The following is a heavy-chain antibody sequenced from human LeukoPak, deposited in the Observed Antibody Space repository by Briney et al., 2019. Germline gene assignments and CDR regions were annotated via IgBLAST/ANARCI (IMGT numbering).Heavy chain of an antibody. CDR2: IFYSGST. CDR3: AREGVGRDGYNWGPFDV. CDR1: GGSISSSSYY. D-gene: IGHD5-24*01. V-gene: IGHV4-39*07. J-gene: IGHJ3*01. Sequence: SETLSLTCTVSGGSISSSSYYWGWIRQPPGKGLEWIGSIFYSGSTYYNPSLKSRVTISVDTSKNQFSLKMNSVTAADTAVYYCAREGVGRDGYNWGPFDVWGQGTTVTVSS.